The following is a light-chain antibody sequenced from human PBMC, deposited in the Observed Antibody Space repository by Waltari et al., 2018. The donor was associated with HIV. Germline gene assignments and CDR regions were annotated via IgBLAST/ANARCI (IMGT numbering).Light chain of an antibody. CDR1: RDVTNF. CDR2: GAS. J-gene: IGKJ5*01. Sequence: DIQLTQSPSFLSASVGDRVSITCRASRDVTNFLAWYQKQPGTAPKLLIYGASTLQSGVPSRLGGSGSGTQFTLTINRLQPDDFATYYCQQSDSYPLSFGQGTRLEMK. CDR3: QQSDSYPLS. V-gene: IGKV1-9*01.